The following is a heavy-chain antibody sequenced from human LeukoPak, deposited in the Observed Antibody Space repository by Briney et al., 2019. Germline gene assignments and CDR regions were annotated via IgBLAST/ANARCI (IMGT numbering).Heavy chain of an antibody. Sequence: GRSLRLSCAASGFTFSYYGMHWVRQAPGKGLEWVALISYDGSNEYYADSVKGRFTISRDNSKNTLYLQMNSLRAEDTAVYYCAKDKYYYGAGSDFDSWGQGTLVTVSS. J-gene: IGHJ4*02. V-gene: IGHV3-30*18. CDR2: ISYDGSNE. D-gene: IGHD3-10*01. CDR3: AKDKYYYGAGSDFDS. CDR1: GFTFSYYG.